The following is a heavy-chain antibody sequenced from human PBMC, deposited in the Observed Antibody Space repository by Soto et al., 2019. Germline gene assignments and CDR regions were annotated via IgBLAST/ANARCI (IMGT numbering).Heavy chain of an antibody. CDR2: ISSSGDST. J-gene: IGHJ5*02. CDR1: GFTFSMFS. V-gene: IGHV3-64D*06. Sequence: PGGSLRLSCSASGFTFSMFSMHWVRQAPGKGLEYVSGISSSGDSTYYADSVKGRFTISRDNCKNTLYLQMSSLRAVDTAVYYCVHPRSTVQIPPTWGQGTLVTVSS. CDR3: VHPRSTVQIPPT. D-gene: IGHD4-17*01.